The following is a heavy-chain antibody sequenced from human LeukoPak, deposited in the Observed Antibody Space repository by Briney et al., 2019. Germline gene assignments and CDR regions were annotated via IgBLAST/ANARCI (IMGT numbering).Heavy chain of an antibody. CDR1: GFTFSSYS. D-gene: IGHD4-23*01. Sequence: LGGSLRLSCAASGFTFSSYSMNWVRQAPGKGLEWVSYIGSSGSTVYYADSVKGRFTISRDNAKNSLYMQMESLRDEDTAIYYCARDTLEYSNSPDALDIWGQGTMVTVSS. CDR3: ARDTLEYSNSPDALDI. J-gene: IGHJ3*02. CDR2: IGSSGSTV. V-gene: IGHV3-48*02.